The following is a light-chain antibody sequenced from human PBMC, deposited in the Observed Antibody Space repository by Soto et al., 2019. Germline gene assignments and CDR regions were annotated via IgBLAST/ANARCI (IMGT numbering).Light chain of an antibody. CDR1: QSISSW. Sequence: DIQMTQSPSTLSASVGDRVTITCRASQSISSWLAWYQQKPGKAPKLLIYKASTLESGVPSNFSGSGSGTEFTLTISSLQPDDFATYYCQEYNTYWMFGQGTKVDIK. V-gene: IGKV1-5*03. CDR2: KAS. J-gene: IGKJ1*01. CDR3: QEYNTYWM.